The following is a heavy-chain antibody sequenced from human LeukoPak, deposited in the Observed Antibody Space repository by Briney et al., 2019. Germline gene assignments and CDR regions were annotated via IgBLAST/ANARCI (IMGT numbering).Heavy chain of an antibody. V-gene: IGHV3-7*01. CDR2: IKQDGSEK. J-gene: IGHJ4*02. CDR1: GFTFSSYW. D-gene: IGHD3-3*01. CDR3: ARAGGKYYDFWSGYYYFDY. Sequence: GGSLRLSCAASGFTFSSYWMSWVRQAPGKGLEWVANIKQDGSEKYYVDSVKGRFTISRDNAKNSLYLQMNSLRAEDTAVYYCARAGGKYYDFWSGYYYFDYWGQGTLVTVSS.